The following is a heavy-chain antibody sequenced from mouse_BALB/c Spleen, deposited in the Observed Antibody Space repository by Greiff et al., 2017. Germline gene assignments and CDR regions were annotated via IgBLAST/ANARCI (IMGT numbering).Heavy chain of an antibody. CDR2: IYPGDGDT. D-gene: IGHD2-3*01. CDR3: ARGIDDGYYEGYFDY. V-gene: IGHV1-87*01. Sequence: QVQLKQSGAELARPGASVKLSCKASGYTFTSYRMQWVKQRPGQGLEWIGAIYPGDGDTRYTQKFKGKATLTADKSSSTAYMQLSSLASEDSAVYYCARGIDDGYYEGYFDYWGQGTTLTVSS. CDR1: GYTFTSYR. J-gene: IGHJ2*01.